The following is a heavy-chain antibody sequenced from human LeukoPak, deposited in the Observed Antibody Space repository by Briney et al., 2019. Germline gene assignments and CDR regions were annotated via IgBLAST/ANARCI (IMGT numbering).Heavy chain of an antibody. V-gene: IGHV3-23*01. Sequence: GGSLRLSCAASGFTFSTYAMSWVRQAPGKGLEWFSGISSSGGSTYYADSVKGRFTISRDNAKNTLYLQMNSLRAEDTAVYYCGRRESDLMRPDWFDPWGQGTLVTVSS. D-gene: IGHD2-21*01. CDR3: GRRESDLMRPDWFDP. J-gene: IGHJ5*02. CDR1: GFTFSTYA. CDR2: ISSSGGST.